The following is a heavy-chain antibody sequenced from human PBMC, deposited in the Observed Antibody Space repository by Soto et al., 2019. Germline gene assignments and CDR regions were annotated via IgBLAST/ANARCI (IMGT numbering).Heavy chain of an antibody. Sequence: GGSLRLSCAASGFTISSYSMNWVRQAPGKGLEWVSTISSTSSYIYYADSVKGRFTISRDNAKNSLYLQMNSLRAEDTAVYFCAKSPPTGTADYWGQGTLVTVSS. V-gene: IGHV3-21*06. CDR2: ISSTSSYI. D-gene: IGHD1-1*01. CDR1: GFTISSYS. CDR3: AKSPPTGTADY. J-gene: IGHJ4*02.